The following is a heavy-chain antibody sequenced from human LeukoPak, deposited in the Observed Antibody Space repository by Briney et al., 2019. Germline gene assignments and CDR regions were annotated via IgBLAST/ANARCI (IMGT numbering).Heavy chain of an antibody. J-gene: IGHJ3*02. CDR3: ARDPLYDYVWGTHRDAFDI. D-gene: IGHD3-16*01. CDR2: IWYDGSNK. CDR1: GFTFSSYG. V-gene: IGHV3-33*01. Sequence: GRSRRLSCAASGFTFSSYGIHWVRQAPGKGLEWVAVIWYDGSNKYYADSVKGRFTISRDNSKNTLYLQMNSLRAEDTAVYYCARDPLYDYVWGTHRDAFDIWGQGTMVTVSS.